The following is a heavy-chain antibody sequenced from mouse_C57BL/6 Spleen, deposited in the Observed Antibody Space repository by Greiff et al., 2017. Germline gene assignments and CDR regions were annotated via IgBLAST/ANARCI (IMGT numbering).Heavy chain of an antibody. D-gene: IGHD2-1*01. CDR1: GFNIKDDY. V-gene: IGHV14-4*01. CDR2: IDPENGDT. CDR3: TTLGNYDY. Sequence: EVQLQQSGAELVRPGASVKLSCTASGFNIKDDYMHWVKQRPEQGLEWIGWIDPENGDTEYASKFQGKATITADTSSNTAYQQLSSLTSEDTAVYYCTTLGNYDYWGQGTTLTVSS. J-gene: IGHJ2*01.